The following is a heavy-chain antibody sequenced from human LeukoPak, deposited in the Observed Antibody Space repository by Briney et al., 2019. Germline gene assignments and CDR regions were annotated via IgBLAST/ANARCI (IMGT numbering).Heavy chain of an antibody. V-gene: IGHV4-4*07. CDR3: ARSPWTTVVRIPFDY. J-gene: IGHJ4*02. Sequence: SETLSLTCTVSGGSISGYYWNWIRQSAGKGLEWIGRIYTSGGTQDNPSLKSRVTMSVDTSKNQVSLKVSSVTAADTAVYYCARSPWTTVVRIPFDYWGQGTLVTVSS. CDR1: GGSISGYY. D-gene: IGHD4-23*01. CDR2: IYTSGGT.